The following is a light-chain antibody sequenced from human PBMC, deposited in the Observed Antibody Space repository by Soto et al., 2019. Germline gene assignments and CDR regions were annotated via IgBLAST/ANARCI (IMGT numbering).Light chain of an antibody. J-gene: IGKJ2*01. CDR1: QTIGSG. V-gene: IGKV1-5*03. CDR3: QQYNDFQYT. CDR2: KAT. Sequence: DIKMTQSPSTLSASVGDGVTITCRASQTIGSGLAWYQQKPGKAPKLLIYKATNLQRGVPSRFSGSGSGTDFSLTISSLQPLDSATYYCQQYNDFQYTFGQGTKLEI.